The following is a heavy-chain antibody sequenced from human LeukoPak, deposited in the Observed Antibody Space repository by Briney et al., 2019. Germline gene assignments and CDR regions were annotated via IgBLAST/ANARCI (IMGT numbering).Heavy chain of an antibody. D-gene: IGHD2-15*01. CDR1: GFTFSSYA. V-gene: IGHV3-23*01. Sequence: GGSLRLSCAASGFTFSSYAMSWVRQAPGKGPEWVSAISHSGGTTYYADSVKGRFTITRDNSKNTLYLQMNSLRAEDTAVYYCAKANVKYCSGGSCVDAFDIWGQGTMVTVSS. J-gene: IGHJ3*02. CDR2: ISHSGGTT. CDR3: AKANVKYCSGGSCVDAFDI.